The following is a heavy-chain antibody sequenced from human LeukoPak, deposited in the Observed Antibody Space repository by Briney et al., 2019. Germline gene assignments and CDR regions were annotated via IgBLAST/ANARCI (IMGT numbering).Heavy chain of an antibody. CDR1: GDSINSSSYY. J-gene: IGHJ5*02. CDR2: IYYTGST. V-gene: IGHV4-39*07. Sequence: PSETLSLTCNVSGDSINSSSYYWAWIRQPPGKGLEWIGSIYYTGSTYYHPTLKSRVTLSIDTSKNQFSLRLSSVTAADTAVYFCARDRFSSGWYFFPWGQGTLVTVSS. D-gene: IGHD6-19*01. CDR3: ARDRFSSGWYFFP.